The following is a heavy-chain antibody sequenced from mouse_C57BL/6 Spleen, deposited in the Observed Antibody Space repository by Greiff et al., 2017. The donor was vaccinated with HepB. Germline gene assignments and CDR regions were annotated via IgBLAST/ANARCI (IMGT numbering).Heavy chain of an antibody. J-gene: IGHJ1*01. CDR1: GFNIKDYY. D-gene: IGHD1-1*01. CDR3: GRYDYGSSYGYFDV. V-gene: IGHV14-2*01. CDR2: IDPEDGET. Sequence: EVQLQQSGAELVKPGASVKLSCTASGFNIKDYYMHWVKQRTEQGLEWIGRIDPEDGETKYVPKFQGKATIPADTSSNTAYLQLSSLPSEDTAVYYCGRYDYGSSYGYFDVWGPGTTVTVSS.